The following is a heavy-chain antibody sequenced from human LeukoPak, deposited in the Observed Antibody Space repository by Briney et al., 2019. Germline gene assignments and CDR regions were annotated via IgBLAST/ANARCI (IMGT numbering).Heavy chain of an antibody. Sequence: GASVKVSCKASGYTFTSYDINWVRQATGQGLEWIGWMNPNSGNKGYAQKFQGRVTITRNTSISTAYMELSSLSSEDTAVYYCARARTTLYYMDVWGKGTTVTVSS. CDR2: MNPNSGNK. CDR1: GYTFTSYD. CDR3: ARARTTLYYMDV. D-gene: IGHD1-7*01. J-gene: IGHJ6*03. V-gene: IGHV1-8*03.